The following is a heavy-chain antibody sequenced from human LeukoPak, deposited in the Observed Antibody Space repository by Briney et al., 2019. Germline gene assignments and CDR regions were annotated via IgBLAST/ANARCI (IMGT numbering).Heavy chain of an antibody. CDR3: AREETGDYVSPPWFDP. D-gene: IGHD4-17*01. CDR2: INHSGST. V-gene: IGHV4-34*01. CDR1: GGSISSYY. J-gene: IGHJ5*02. Sequence: SETLSLTCTVSGGSISSYYWSWIRQPPGKGLEWIGEINHSGSTNYNPSLKSRVTISVDTSKNQFSLKLSSVTAADTAVYYCAREETGDYVSPPWFDPWGQGALVTVSS.